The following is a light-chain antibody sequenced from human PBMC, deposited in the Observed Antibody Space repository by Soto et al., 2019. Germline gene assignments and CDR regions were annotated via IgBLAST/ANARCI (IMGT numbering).Light chain of an antibody. CDR3: QQYGNGNSPRYS. CDR2: GTS. J-gene: IGKJ2*03. V-gene: IGKV3-20*01. CDR1: QSVSSNY. Sequence: EIVLTQSPGTLSLSLGERATLSCRASQSVSSNYLAWYQQKPGQAPRLLIYGTSSRATGIPDRFSGSGSGTDFTLSIRRVEPEDFAVYYCQQYGNGNSPRYSFGQGTRLEIK.